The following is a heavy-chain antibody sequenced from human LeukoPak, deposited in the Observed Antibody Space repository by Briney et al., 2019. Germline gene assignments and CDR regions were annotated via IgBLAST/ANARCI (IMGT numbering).Heavy chain of an antibody. CDR3: ARDAAGGNWFDP. V-gene: IGHV3-30*01. D-gene: IGHD1-26*01. CDR2: ISYDGSNK. CDR1: GFTFSSYA. J-gene: IGHJ5*02. Sequence: PGRSLTLSCAASGFTFSSYAMHWLRQAPGKGLEWVAVISYDGSNKYYADSVKGRFTISRDNSKNTLYLQMNSLRAEDTAVYYCARDAAGGNWFDPWGQGTQVTVSS.